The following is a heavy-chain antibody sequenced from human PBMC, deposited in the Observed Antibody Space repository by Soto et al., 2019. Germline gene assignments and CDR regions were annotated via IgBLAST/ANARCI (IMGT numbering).Heavy chain of an antibody. V-gene: IGHV1-46*01. Sequence: QVRLVQSGAEVRGPGASVKVSCKAPGDTFTSYYLNWVRQAPGQGLEWMGVINPHGGSTKYAQKFQGRVTMTRDTSRRTIYMELRSLRSDDTAIYYCARSSGGNFGIIIEGSNWFDPWCQGTLVTVSS. D-gene: IGHD3-3*01. CDR3: ARSSGGNFGIIIEGSNWFDP. CDR2: INPHGGST. CDR1: GDTFTSYY. J-gene: IGHJ5*02.